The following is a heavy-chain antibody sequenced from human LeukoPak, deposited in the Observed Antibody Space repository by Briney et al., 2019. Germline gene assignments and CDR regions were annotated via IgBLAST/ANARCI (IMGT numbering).Heavy chain of an antibody. D-gene: IGHD4-17*01. CDR3: ARVTSYGDYFSYYYYMDV. V-gene: IGHV1-69*05. CDR2: IIPIFGTA. Sequence: SVKVSCKASGGTFSSYAISWVQQAPGQGLEWMGGIIPIFGTANYAQKFQGRVTITTDESTSTAYMELSGLRSEDTAVYYCARVTSYGDYFSYYYYMDVWGKGTTVTVSS. J-gene: IGHJ6*03. CDR1: GGTFSSYA.